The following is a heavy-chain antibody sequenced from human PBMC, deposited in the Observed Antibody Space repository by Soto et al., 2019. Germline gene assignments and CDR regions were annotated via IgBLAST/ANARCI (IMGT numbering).Heavy chain of an antibody. CDR1: GGSISSSSYC. D-gene: IGHD5-18*01. V-gene: IGHV4-39*01. CDR3: ARRTGSYSYGRNNWFDP. CDR2: IYYSGST. Sequence: SETLSLTCTVSGGSISSSSYCWGWIRQPPGKGLEWIGSIYYSGSTYYNPSLKSRVTISVDTSKNQFSLKLSSVTAADTAVYYCARRTGSYSYGRNNWFDPWGQGTLVTVSS. J-gene: IGHJ5*02.